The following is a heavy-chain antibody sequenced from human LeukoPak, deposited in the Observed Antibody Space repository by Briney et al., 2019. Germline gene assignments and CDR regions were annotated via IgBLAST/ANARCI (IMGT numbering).Heavy chain of an antibody. V-gene: IGHV3-73*01. CDR3: TSRPTTVTTDY. Sequence: GGSLRLSCAASGFTFSGSAMHWVRQASGKGLEWVGRIRSKANSYATAYAASVKGRFTISRDDSKNTAYLQMNSLKTEDTAVYYCTSRPTTVTTDYWGQGTLVTVSS. D-gene: IGHD4-17*01. J-gene: IGHJ4*02. CDR1: GFTFSGSA. CDR2: IRSKANSYAT.